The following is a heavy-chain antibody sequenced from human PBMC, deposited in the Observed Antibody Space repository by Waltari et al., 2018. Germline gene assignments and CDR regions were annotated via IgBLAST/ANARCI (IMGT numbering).Heavy chain of an antibody. CDR3: ARAGAGRFLEWLLSGWFDP. D-gene: IGHD3-3*01. CDR2: INHRGYT. Sequence: QVQLQQWGAGLLKPSETLSLTCAVYGGSFSGYYWSWIRQPPGKGLEWIGEINHRGYTKHNPARKSRVTISVDTSKNQFSLKLSSVTAADTAVYYCARAGAGRFLEWLLSGWFDPWGQGTLVTVSS. CDR1: GGSFSGYY. V-gene: IGHV4-34*01. J-gene: IGHJ5*02.